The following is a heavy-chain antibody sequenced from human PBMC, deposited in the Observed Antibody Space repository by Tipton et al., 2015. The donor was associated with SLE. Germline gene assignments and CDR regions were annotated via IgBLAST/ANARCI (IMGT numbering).Heavy chain of an antibody. Sequence: TLSLTCTVSGGSISGYYWGWIRQPPGKGLEWIGSIYYSGSTYYNPSLKSRVTISVDTSKNQFSLKLSSVTAADTAVYYCARRTRAIFGVVIYYYYYGMDVWGQGTTVTVSS. CDR2: IYYSGST. D-gene: IGHD3-3*01. CDR1: GGSISGYY. J-gene: IGHJ6*02. V-gene: IGHV4-39*07. CDR3: ARRTRAIFGVVIYYYYYGMDV.